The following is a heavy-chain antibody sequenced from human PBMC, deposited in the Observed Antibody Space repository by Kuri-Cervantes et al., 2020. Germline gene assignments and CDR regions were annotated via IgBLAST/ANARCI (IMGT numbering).Heavy chain of an antibody. J-gene: IGHJ4*02. Sequence: GESLKISCAASGFTFSSCALSWVRRAPGKGLEWVSAISGSGDTTYYADSVKGRFTISRDNSKNTPYLQMNSLRAEDTAVYYCARDHYGSGTHFDYWGQGTLVTVSS. V-gene: IGHV3-23*01. CDR3: ARDHYGSGTHFDY. D-gene: IGHD3-10*01. CDR1: GFTFSSCA. CDR2: ISGSGDTT.